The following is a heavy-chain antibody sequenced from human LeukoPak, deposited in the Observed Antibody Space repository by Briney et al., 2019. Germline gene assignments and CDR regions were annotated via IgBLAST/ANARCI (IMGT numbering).Heavy chain of an antibody. D-gene: IGHD7-27*01. CDR3: ARGDWGSPDYYYMDV. V-gene: IGHV1-46*01. CDR1: GYTFTSYG. Sequence: ASVKVSCKASGYTFTSYGISWVRQAPGQGLEWMGIINPSAVSTTYAQKFQGRLTMTRDMSTSTVYMELSSLRSEDTAVYYCARGDWGSPDYYYMDVWGKGTTVTISS. CDR2: INPSAVST. J-gene: IGHJ6*03.